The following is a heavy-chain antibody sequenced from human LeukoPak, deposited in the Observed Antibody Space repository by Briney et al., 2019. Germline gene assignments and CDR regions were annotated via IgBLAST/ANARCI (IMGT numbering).Heavy chain of an antibody. Sequence: PGGSLRLSCAASGFTFSSSWMSWVRQAPGKGLEWVANIKQDGSEKYYVDSVKGRFTISRDNAKNSLYLQMNSLRAEDTAVYYCARVALGRDGYNYGYWGQGTLVTVSS. J-gene: IGHJ4*02. CDR2: IKQDGSEK. V-gene: IGHV3-7*01. CDR3: ARVALGRDGYNYGY. CDR1: GFTFSSSW. D-gene: IGHD5-24*01.